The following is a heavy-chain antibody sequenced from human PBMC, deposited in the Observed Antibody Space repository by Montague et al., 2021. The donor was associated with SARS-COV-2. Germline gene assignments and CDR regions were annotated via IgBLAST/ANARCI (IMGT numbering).Heavy chain of an antibody. D-gene: IGHD3-9*01. CDR2: ISSSSSYT. J-gene: IGHJ6*02. Sequence: SLRLSFSASGFTFSDYYMSWIRQAPGKGLEWVSYISSSSSYTNYADSVKGRLTISRDNAKNSLYLQMNSLRAEDTAVYYCARDQPHYDILTGYYKDYYYMDVWGQGTTVTVSS. CDR1: GFTFSDYY. V-gene: IGHV3-11*06. CDR3: ARDQPHYDILTGYYKDYYYMDV.